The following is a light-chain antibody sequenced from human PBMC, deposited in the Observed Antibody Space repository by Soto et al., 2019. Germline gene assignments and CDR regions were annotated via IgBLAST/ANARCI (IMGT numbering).Light chain of an antibody. V-gene: IGLV2-11*01. J-gene: IGLJ2*01. CDR1: SSDVGYYKY. CDR3: CSYAGSYTLI. Sequence: QSALTQLRSVSGSPGQSVTISCTGTSSDVGYYKYVSWYQHHPGKAPQLMIYDVSKRPSGVPDRFSGSKSGNTASLTISGLQTEDEADYYCCSYAGSYTLIFGGGTKLTVL. CDR2: DVS.